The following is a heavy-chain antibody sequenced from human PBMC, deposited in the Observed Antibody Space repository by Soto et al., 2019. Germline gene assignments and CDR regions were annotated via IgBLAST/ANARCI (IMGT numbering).Heavy chain of an antibody. V-gene: IGHV3-23*01. CDR1: GFTFSSYA. J-gene: IGHJ3*02. Sequence: GGSLRLSCAASGFTFSSYAMSWVRQAPGKGLEWVSAISGSGGSTYYADSVKGRFTISRDNSKNTLYLQMNSLRAEDTAVYYCAKPLWFGELLYPPAFDIWGQGTMVTVSS. CDR2: ISGSGGST. CDR3: AKPLWFGELLYPPAFDI. D-gene: IGHD3-10*01.